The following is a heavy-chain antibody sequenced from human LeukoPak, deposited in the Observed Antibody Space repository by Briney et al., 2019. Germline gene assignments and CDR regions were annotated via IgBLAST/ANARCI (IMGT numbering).Heavy chain of an antibody. CDR1: GYTFTSYG. Sequence: GASVKVSCKASGYTFTSYGISWVRQAPGQGLEWMGWISAYSGNTNYAQKLQGRVTMTTDTSTSTAYMELRSLRSDDTAVYYCARGGYYDSSGYNHEILDYWGQGTLVTVSS. CDR3: ARGGYYDSSGYNHEILDY. J-gene: IGHJ4*02. CDR2: ISAYSGNT. D-gene: IGHD3-22*01. V-gene: IGHV1-18*01.